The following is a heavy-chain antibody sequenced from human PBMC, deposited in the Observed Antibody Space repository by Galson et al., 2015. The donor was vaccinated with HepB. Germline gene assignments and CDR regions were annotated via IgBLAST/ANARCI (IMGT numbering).Heavy chain of an antibody. V-gene: IGHV3-23*01. CDR3: ANIYGQYMYDPLDH. D-gene: IGHD4-17*01. CDR1: KFILANYA. CDR2: VSAAGART. Sequence: SLRLSCAASKFILANYAMPWVRQAPGKGLEWVSVVSAAGARTHYADSVRGRFTISRDNSKNTLYLQMSSLRLEDTAVYLCANIYGQYMYDPLDHVGQGLLVNVFS. J-gene: IGHJ4*02.